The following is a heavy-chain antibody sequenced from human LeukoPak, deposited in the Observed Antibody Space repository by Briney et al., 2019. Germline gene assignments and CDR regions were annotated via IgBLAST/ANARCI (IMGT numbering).Heavy chain of an antibody. CDR2: IKQDGSEK. CDR3: ARPLYSSSWTGFDC. V-gene: IGHV3-7*01. Sequence: GGSLRHSRAATGFTFSRFGMHCVRQAPEKGLEWVANIKQDGSEKYYVDSVKGRFTISRDNAKNSLYLQMNSLRAEDTAVYSGARPLYSSSWTGFDCWGQGTLVTVSS. D-gene: IGHD6-13*01. CDR1: GFTFSRFG. J-gene: IGHJ4*02.